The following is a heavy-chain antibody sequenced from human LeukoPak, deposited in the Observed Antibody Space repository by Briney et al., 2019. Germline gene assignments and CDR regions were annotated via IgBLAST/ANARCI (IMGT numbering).Heavy chain of an antibody. CDR3: ARHGSVDSSSTSCYAGYYYYYMDV. Sequence: GESLKISCKGSGYSFTSYWIGWVRQMPGKGLEWMGIIYPGDSDTRYSPSFQGQVTISADKSISTAYLQWSSLKASDTAMYYCARHGSVDSSSTSCYAGYYYYYMDVWGKGTTVTVSS. CDR1: GYSFTSYW. CDR2: IYPGDSDT. J-gene: IGHJ6*03. V-gene: IGHV5-51*01. D-gene: IGHD2-2*01.